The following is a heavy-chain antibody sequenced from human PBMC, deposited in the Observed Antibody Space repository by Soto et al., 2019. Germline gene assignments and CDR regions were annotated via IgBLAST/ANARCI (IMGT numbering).Heavy chain of an antibody. V-gene: IGHV1-18*01. J-gene: IGHJ3*02. CDR3: ARVGLYCGGDCYAFDI. Sequence: SVKVSCKASGYTFTSYGISWVRQAPGQGLEWMGWISAYNGNTNYAQKLQGRVTMTTDTSTSTAYMELRSLRSDDTAVYYCARVGLYCGGDCYAFDIWGQGTMGTVSS. CDR2: ISAYNGNT. CDR1: GYTFTSYG. D-gene: IGHD2-21*02.